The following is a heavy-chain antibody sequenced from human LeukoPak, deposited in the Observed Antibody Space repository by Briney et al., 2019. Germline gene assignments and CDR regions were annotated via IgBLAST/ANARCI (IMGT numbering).Heavy chain of an antibody. CDR2: MNPKSGNT. Sequence: ASVKVSCKASRYTFVSYDINWVRQATGQGRAWMGWMNPKSGNTGHAQKFQGRVTITRNNSISTTYMGVSSLRSEDSAGYCCAGLFQWGGHWFDPWGQGILVTVSS. CDR1: RYTFVSYD. D-gene: IGHD1-26*01. CDR3: AGLFQWGGHWFDP. J-gene: IGHJ5*02. V-gene: IGHV1-8*03.